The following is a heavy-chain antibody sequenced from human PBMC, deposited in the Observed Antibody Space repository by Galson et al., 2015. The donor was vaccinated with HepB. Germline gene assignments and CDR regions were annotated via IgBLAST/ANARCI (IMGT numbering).Heavy chain of an antibody. J-gene: IGHJ4*02. CDR3: TRGMASLFDY. D-gene: IGHD5-24*01. CDR2: IRSKANSYAT. V-gene: IGHV3-73*01. Sequence: SLRLSCAASGFTFSGSAMHWVRQASGKGLEWVGRIRSKANSYATAYAASVKGRFTITRDDSKNTAYLQMNSLKTEDTAVYYCTRGMASLFDYWGQGTLVTVSS. CDR1: GFTFSGSA.